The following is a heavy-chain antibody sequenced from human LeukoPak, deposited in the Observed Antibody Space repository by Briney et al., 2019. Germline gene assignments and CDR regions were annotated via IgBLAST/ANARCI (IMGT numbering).Heavy chain of an antibody. CDR1: GGSISSGGYY. D-gene: IGHD6-13*01. Sequence: ASETLSLTCTASGGSISSGGYYWSRIRQPPGKGLEWIGYIYHSGSTYYNPSLKSRVTISVDRSKNQFSLKLSSVTAADTAVYYCASVGDSSSAMGYWGQGTLVTVSS. CDR2: IYHSGST. J-gene: IGHJ4*02. V-gene: IGHV4-30-2*02. CDR3: ASVGDSSSAMGY.